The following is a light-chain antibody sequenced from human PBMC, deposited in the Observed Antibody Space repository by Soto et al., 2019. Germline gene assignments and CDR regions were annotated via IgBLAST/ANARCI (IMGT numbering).Light chain of an antibody. V-gene: IGKV3-15*01. CDR3: QQYNGWPET. CDR2: GAT. Sequence: EIVLTQSPATLSVSPWYRFTNCCTARQSVSGNLAWYQQKPGQPPRLLIFGATTRAPDVHARFSGSGSATEFTLTINNLQSRDSAVYYCQQYNGWPETFGPGTKVDIK. J-gene: IGKJ1*01. CDR1: QSVSGN.